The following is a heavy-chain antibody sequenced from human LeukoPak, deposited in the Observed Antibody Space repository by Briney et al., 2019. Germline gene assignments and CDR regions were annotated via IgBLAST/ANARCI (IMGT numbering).Heavy chain of an antibody. CDR3: AREEAYCGATSCHLDY. CDR1: GYTFSDYY. J-gene: IGHJ4*02. CDR2: INYNSGDT. V-gene: IGHV1-2*02. D-gene: IGHD2-2*01. Sequence: ASVKVACKASGYTFSDYYMYWVRQAPGQGLEWMGWINYNSGDTNYAQKFQGRVTMTRDASINTAYMELNRLRSDDTAVYYCAREEAYCGATSCHLDYWGQGTLVTVSS.